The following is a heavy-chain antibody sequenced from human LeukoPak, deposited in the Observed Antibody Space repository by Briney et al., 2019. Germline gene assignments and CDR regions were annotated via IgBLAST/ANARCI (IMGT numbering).Heavy chain of an antibody. J-gene: IGHJ4*02. Sequence: PGGSLRLSCAASGFTVSRNYMSWVRQGPGKGLECVSVISNDGDTYYADSVKGRFTISRDTSKNTVSLQMNSLRAEDTAVYYCAGDKTTGGWYEFDYWGQGTLVTVSS. D-gene: IGHD6-19*01. V-gene: IGHV3-53*01. CDR1: GFTVSRNY. CDR2: ISNDGDT. CDR3: AGDKTTGGWYEFDY.